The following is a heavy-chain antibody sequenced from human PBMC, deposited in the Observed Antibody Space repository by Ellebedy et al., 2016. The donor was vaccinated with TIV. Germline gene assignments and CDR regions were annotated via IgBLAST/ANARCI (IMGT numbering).Heavy chain of an antibody. Sequence: GESLKISCAASGFSFSSDSVNWVRQAPGKGLEWISYIGSNGFTTYYADSVKGRFTISRDFAKRSVYLQINDLRDEDTAVYYCARGLGPGPSDWFDPWGQGTLVTVSS. V-gene: IGHV3-48*02. CDR1: GFSFSSDS. J-gene: IGHJ5*02. CDR3: ARGLGPGPSDWFDP. CDR2: IGSNGFTT. D-gene: IGHD3/OR15-3a*01.